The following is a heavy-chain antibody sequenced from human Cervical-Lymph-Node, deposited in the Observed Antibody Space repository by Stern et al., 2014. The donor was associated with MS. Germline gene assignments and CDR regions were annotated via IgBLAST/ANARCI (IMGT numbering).Heavy chain of an antibody. CDR3: ARVQKLRGLQPYYYFGMDV. Sequence: QVQLQESGPGLVKPSQTLSLTCTVSGGSISSGSHYWSWVRQPAGKGLEWIGRMYSSGSPNYNPSLTNRVTMSVDTSRNQFSLKLTSVTAADTAVYYCARVQKLRGLQPYYYFGMDVWGPGTTVTVSS. D-gene: IGHD3-10*01. V-gene: IGHV4-61*02. CDR1: GGSISSGSHY. CDR2: MYSSGSP. J-gene: IGHJ6*02.